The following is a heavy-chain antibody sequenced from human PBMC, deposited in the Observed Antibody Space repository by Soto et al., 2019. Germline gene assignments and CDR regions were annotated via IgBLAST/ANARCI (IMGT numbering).Heavy chain of an antibody. J-gene: IGHJ5*02. CDR2: ISHDGSEK. Sequence: QVQLVESGGGVVQPGDSLRLSCAASGFMFSGYGMHWIRQAPGKGLEWVAVISHDGSEKYYGDSVKGRCTVSRDNSNNTLFLQIDSLRAEDTAVYYFAKLVGGVKAIGATGEWLDPWGQGTLVTVSS. CDR3: AKLVGGVKAIGATGEWLDP. D-gene: IGHD3-3*01. CDR1: GFMFSGYG. V-gene: IGHV3-30*18.